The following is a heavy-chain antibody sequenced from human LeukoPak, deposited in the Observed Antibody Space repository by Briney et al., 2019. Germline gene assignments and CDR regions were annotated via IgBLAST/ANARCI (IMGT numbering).Heavy chain of an antibody. Sequence: ASVKVSCKASGGTFSSYAISWVRQAPGQGLEWMGGIIPIFGTANYAQKFQGRVTITADESTSTAYMELSSLRSEDTAVYYCAREYDSSGYYSSGSHDAFDIWGQGTMVTVSS. J-gene: IGHJ3*02. V-gene: IGHV1-69*13. CDR2: IIPIFGTA. CDR1: GGTFSSYA. D-gene: IGHD3-22*01. CDR3: AREYDSSGYYSSGSHDAFDI.